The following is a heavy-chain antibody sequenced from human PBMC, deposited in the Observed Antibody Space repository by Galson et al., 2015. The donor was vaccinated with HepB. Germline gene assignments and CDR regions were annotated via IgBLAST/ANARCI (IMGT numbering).Heavy chain of an antibody. D-gene: IGHD2-2*01. CDR2: ISHTASA. CDR1: GGSFIGYY. Sequence: SETLSLTCAVYGGSFIGYYWSWIRQPPGRGLEWIGEISHTASADYNPSLKSRVSISLDTSKNQFSLKLSSVTAADTAVYYCARYSSNDWDAFDIWGQGTMVTVSS. J-gene: IGHJ3*02. CDR3: ARYSSNDWDAFDI. V-gene: IGHV4-34*01.